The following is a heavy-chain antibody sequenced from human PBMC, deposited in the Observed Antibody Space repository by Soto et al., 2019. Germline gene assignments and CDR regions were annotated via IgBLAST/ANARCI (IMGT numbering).Heavy chain of an antibody. CDR1: GGSISSYH. Sequence: SETLSLACTVSGGSISSYHWSWIRQPPERGLEWIGHISYSGSTNYNPSPKSRVTISVDTSKNQFSLKLSSVTAADTAVYYCARAVYYYASSGYYFNYWGQGTLVTVSS. CDR3: ARAVYYYASSGYYFNY. CDR2: ISYSGST. J-gene: IGHJ4*02. V-gene: IGHV4-59*01. D-gene: IGHD3-22*01.